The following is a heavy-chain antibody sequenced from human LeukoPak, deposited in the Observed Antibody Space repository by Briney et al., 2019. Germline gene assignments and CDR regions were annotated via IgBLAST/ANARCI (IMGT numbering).Heavy chain of an antibody. J-gene: IGHJ4*02. CDR2: INPNSGGT. V-gene: IGHV1-2*02. Sequence: ASVKVSCKASGYTFTSYGISWVRQAPGQGLEWMGWINPNSGGTNYAQKFQGRVTMTRDTSISTAYMELSRLRSDDTAVYYCARVGQKATVTTTGYWGQGTLVTVSS. D-gene: IGHD4-17*01. CDR3: ARVGQKATVTTTGY. CDR1: GYTFTSYG.